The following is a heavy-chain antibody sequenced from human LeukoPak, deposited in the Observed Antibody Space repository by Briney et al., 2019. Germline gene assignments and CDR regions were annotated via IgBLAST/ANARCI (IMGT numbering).Heavy chain of an antibody. CDR1: GFTFSSYA. D-gene: IGHD3-22*01. J-gene: IGHJ3*01. V-gene: IGHV3-7*01. Sequence: GRSLRLSCAASGFTFSSYAMSWVRQAPGKGLDWLANVSEDGSATYYVNSVMGRFTISRDNGKNALYLQMNSLRVEDTAMYYCAKAYYDSSGFFWGQGTMITVSS. CDR2: VSEDGSAT. CDR3: AKAYYDSSGFF.